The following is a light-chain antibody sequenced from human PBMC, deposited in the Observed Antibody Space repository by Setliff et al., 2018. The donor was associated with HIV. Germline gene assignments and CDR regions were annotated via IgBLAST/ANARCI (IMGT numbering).Light chain of an antibody. V-gene: IGLV2-14*03. CDR1: SSDVGGYNY. Sequence: QSALTQPASMSGSPGQSITISCTGTSSDVGGYNYVSWYQQHPGTAPKLMIYDVSNRPSGVSNRFSGSKSGNTASLTISGLQADDEADYYCSSYTSSSTLVFGTGTKVTVL. CDR3: SSYTSSSTLV. CDR2: DVS. J-gene: IGLJ1*01.